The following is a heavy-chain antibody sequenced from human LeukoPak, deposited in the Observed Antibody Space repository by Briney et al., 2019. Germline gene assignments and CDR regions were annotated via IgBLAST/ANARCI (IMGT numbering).Heavy chain of an antibody. D-gene: IGHD3-16*01. V-gene: IGHV3-7*01. CDR3: AKHWSRGRDY. CDR1: GGSGFTFSTYW. CDR2: IKQDGSEK. Sequence: PGGSLRLSCAASGGSGFTFSTYWMGWVRQAPGKGLEWVADIKQDGSEKYYVDSVKGRFTISRDNAQNSLYLQMNSLRAEDTAVYYCAKHWSRGRDYWGQGTLVTVSS. J-gene: IGHJ4*02.